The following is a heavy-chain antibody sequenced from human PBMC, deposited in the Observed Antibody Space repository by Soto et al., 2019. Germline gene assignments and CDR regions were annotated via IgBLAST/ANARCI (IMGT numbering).Heavy chain of an antibody. CDR3: ARLHVEYSSSCGPDMSWFDP. V-gene: IGHV4-59*01. CDR2: IYYTGST. J-gene: IGHJ5*02. CDR1: SGSISTYY. D-gene: IGHD6-13*01. Sequence: SETLSLTCTVSSGSISTYYWSWIRQPPGKGLEWIGYIYYTGSTNYNPSLKTRVAISMDTSKNQFSLNLSSVTAADTAVYYCARLHVEYSSSCGPDMSWFDPWGQGTLVTVSS.